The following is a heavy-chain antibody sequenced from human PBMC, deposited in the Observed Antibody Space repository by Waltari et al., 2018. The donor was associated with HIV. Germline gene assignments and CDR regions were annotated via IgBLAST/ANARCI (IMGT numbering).Heavy chain of an antibody. D-gene: IGHD2-15*01. CDR3: ARGPSPTDDGGGGWSD. V-gene: IGHV3-13*01. CDR2: IGCRGDT. J-gene: IGHJ4*02. Sequence: EVQLVLSGGALVQPGGSLRLSGATSGFTLTDHDIRWIGTARGVGLGGVGGIGCRGDTYYGVSVRGRFIISRDDARSSAHLQMDSLTEGDTATYFCARGPSPTDDGGGGWSDWAPGTLVTVSS. CDR1: GFTLTDHD.